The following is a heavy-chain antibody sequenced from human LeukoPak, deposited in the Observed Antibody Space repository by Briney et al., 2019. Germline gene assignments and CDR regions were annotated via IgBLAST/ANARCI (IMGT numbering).Heavy chain of an antibody. Sequence: ASVTVSCKASGYTFTGYYIHWVRQAPGQGLEWMGWINPNSGGTNYAQKFQGSVTMTRDTSISTAYMELSRVRADDTAVYYCARYSDDAFDIWGQGTMVTVSS. V-gene: IGHV1-2*02. J-gene: IGHJ3*02. CDR1: GYTFTGYY. CDR3: ARYSDDAFDI. D-gene: IGHD2-15*01. CDR2: INPNSGGT.